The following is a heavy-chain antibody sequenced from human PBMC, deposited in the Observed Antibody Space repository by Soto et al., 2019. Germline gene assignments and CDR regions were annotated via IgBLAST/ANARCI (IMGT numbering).Heavy chain of an antibody. J-gene: IGHJ6*02. CDR3: ARDKGYCSSTSCYWGGMDV. Sequence: GGSLRLSCAASGFTFSSYSMNWVRQAPGKGLEWVSSISSSSYIYYADSVKGRFTISRDNAKNSLYLQMNSLRAEDTAVYYCARDKGYCSSTSCYWGGMDVWGQGTTVTV. CDR2: ISSSSYI. D-gene: IGHD2-2*01. CDR1: GFTFSSYS. V-gene: IGHV3-21*01.